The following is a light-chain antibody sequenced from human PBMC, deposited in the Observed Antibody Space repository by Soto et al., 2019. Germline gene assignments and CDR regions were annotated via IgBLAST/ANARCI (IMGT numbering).Light chain of an antibody. CDR3: QSYDSSLSGWL. J-gene: IGLJ3*02. CDR2: GDS. V-gene: IGLV1-40*01. Sequence: QSVLTQPPSVSGAPGQRVTISCIGSSSNIGAGYNVHWYQQVPGTAPKLLIYGDSNRPSGVPDRFSGSKSGTSASLAITGLQAEDEADYYCQSYDSSLSGWLFGGGTKVT. CDR1: SSNIGAGYN.